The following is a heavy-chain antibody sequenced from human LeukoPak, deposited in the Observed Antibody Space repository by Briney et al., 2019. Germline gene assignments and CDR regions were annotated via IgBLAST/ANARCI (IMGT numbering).Heavy chain of an antibody. J-gene: IGHJ3*02. Sequence: ASVKVSCKVSGYTLTELSMHWVRQAPGKGLEWMGGFDPEDGETIYAQKFQGRVTMTEDTSTDTAYMELRSLRSDDTAVYYCARDLVTTVVIGAFDIWGQGTMVTVSS. V-gene: IGHV1-24*01. CDR2: FDPEDGET. D-gene: IGHD4-23*01. CDR1: GYTLTELS. CDR3: ARDLVTTVVIGAFDI.